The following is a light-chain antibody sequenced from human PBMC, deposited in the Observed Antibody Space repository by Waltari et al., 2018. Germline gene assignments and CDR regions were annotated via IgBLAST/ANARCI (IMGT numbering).Light chain of an antibody. V-gene: IGLV1-51*02. CDR1: SPNLGNNS. CDR3: GTWDSSLSGAV. CDR2: ENT. J-gene: IGLJ7*01. Sequence: QSVLTQPPSVSAAPGQRVTISCSGGSPNLGNNSVSWYRQFPGTAPKLLIDENTERPSGIPGRFSGSKSGTSATLDITGLQAGDEADYYCGTWDSSLSGAVFGGGTHLTVL.